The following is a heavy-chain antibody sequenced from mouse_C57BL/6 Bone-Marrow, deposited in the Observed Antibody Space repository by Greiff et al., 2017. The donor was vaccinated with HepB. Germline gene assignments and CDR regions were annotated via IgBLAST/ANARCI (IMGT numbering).Heavy chain of an antibody. CDR1: GFTFSSYG. Sequence: EVQGVESGGDLVKPGGSLKLSCAASGFTFSSYGMSWVRQTPDKRLEWVATISSGGSYTYYPDSVKGRFTISRDSAKNTLYLQMISLTSEDTAMYYCARGGYYPWCFDVWGTGTTVTVSS. D-gene: IGHD2-3*01. CDR2: ISSGGSYT. CDR3: ARGGYYPWCFDV. V-gene: IGHV5-6*01. J-gene: IGHJ1*03.